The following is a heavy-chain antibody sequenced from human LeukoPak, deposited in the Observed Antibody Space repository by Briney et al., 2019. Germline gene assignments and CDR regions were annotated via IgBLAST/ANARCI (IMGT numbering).Heavy chain of an antibody. CDR1: GYTFTSYG. CDR3: ARDREDIVVVPAASDWFDP. Sequence: ASVEVSCKTSGYTFTSYGISWVRQAPGQGLEWMGWISAYNGNTNYAQKLQGRVTMTTDTSTSTAYMELRSLRSDDTAVYYCARDREDIVVVPAASDWFDPWGQGTLVTVSS. D-gene: IGHD2-2*01. J-gene: IGHJ5*02. CDR2: ISAYNGNT. V-gene: IGHV1-18*01.